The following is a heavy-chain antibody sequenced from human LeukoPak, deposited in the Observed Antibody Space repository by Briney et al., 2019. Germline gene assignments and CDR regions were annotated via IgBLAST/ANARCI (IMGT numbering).Heavy chain of an antibody. J-gene: IGHJ5*02. CDR1: GYTFTSYY. CDR3: ARGRRGLLWFREHRGFDP. D-gene: IGHD3-10*01. CDR2: MNPNSGNT. Sequence: ASVNVSCKASGYTFTSYYINWVRQATGQGLEGMGWMNPNSGNTGYAQKFQGRVTMTRNTSITTAYMELSSLRSEDTAVYYCARGRRGLLWFREHRGFDPWGQGTLVTVSS. V-gene: IGHV1-8*01.